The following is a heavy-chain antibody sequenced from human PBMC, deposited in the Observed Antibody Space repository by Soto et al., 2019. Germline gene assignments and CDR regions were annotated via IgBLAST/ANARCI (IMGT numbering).Heavy chain of an antibody. Sequence: TSETLSLTCTVSGGPISSRSNYWGWIRQPPGKGLEWIGNIYYSGSTYYHPSLKSRVTISADTSKNQLPLKVTSVTAADTAVYYCARLRPGNPYFDYWGPGTLVTVSS. D-gene: IGHD4-4*01. J-gene: IGHJ4*02. CDR1: GGPISSRSNY. CDR2: IYYSGST. V-gene: IGHV4-39*01. CDR3: ARLRPGNPYFDY.